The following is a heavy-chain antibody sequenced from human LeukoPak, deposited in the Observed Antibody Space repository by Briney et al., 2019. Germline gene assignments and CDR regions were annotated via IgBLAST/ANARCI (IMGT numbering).Heavy chain of an antibody. CDR3: TRPPGYSYGYARDYYYYMDV. V-gene: IGHV1-8*01. CDR1: GYTFTSYD. J-gene: IGHJ6*03. Sequence: ASVKVSCKASGYTFTSYDINWVRQATGQGLEWMGWMNPNSGNTGYAQKFQGRVTMTRNTSISTAYMELSSLKTEDTAVYYCTRPPGYSYGYARDYYYYMDVWGKGTTVTVSS. D-gene: IGHD5-18*01. CDR2: MNPNSGNT.